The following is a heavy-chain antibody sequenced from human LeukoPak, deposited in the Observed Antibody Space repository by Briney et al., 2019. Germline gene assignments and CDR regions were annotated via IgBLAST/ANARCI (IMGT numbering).Heavy chain of an antibody. J-gene: IGHJ6*02. Sequence: ASVKLSCKASGYTFTGYYMHWVRQAPGQGLEWMGRINPNSGGTNYAQKFQGRVTMTRDTSISTAYMELSRLRSDDTAVYYCARGDPGYCSSTSCYLHYYGMDVWGQGTRVTVSS. CDR2: INPNSGGT. D-gene: IGHD2-2*01. CDR1: GYTFTGYY. V-gene: IGHV1-2*06. CDR3: ARGDPGYCSSTSCYLHYYGMDV.